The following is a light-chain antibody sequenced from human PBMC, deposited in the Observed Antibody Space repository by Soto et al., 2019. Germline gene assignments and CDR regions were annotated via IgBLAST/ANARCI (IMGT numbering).Light chain of an antibody. CDR1: ESVSSS. V-gene: IGKV3-15*01. Sequence: EIVMTQSPATLSVSPGERVTLSCRASESVSSSIAWYQQRTGQAPRLLIYVASTRATGIPARFSGSGSGTEFTLTISSLQSEDFAIYYCQQYNKWRTFGQGTKVEIK. CDR3: QQYNKWRT. CDR2: VAS. J-gene: IGKJ1*01.